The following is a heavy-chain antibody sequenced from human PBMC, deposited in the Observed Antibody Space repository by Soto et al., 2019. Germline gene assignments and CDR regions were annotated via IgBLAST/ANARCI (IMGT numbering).Heavy chain of an antibody. V-gene: IGHV3-21*01. CDR1: GFTFSSYS. D-gene: IGHD3-22*01. J-gene: IGHJ6*02. CDR2: ISSSSSYI. Sequence: EVQLVESGGGLVKPGGSLRLSCAASGFTFSSYSMNWVRQAPGKGLEWVSSISSSSSYIYYADSVKGRFTISRDNAKNSLYLQMNSLRAEDTAVYYCARVVVEYYYYYYGMDVWGQGTTVTVSS. CDR3: ARVVVEYYYYYYGMDV.